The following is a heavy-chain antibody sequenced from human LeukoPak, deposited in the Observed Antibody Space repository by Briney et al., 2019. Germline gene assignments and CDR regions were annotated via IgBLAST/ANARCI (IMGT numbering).Heavy chain of an antibody. J-gene: IGHJ6*01. CDR2: TWYDGRNN. D-gene: IGHD2-21*01. V-gene: IGHV3-33*01. CDR3: AREVAPLYFHYGMDV. Sequence: GGSLRLSWAASGXTFSSYGMHWVRQAPGKGLEWVAVTWYDGRNNYYAASVKGRFTISRDDSKTTVYLLMNSLRAEDTAVYYCAREVAPLYFHYGMDVWGEGTTVTVSS. CDR1: GXTFSSYG.